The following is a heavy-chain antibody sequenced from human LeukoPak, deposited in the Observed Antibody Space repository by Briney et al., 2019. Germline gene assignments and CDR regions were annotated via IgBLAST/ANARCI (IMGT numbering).Heavy chain of an antibody. Sequence: GGSLRLSCAASGFTFSGSDMHWVRQASGKGLEWVGRIRSKANSYATAYAASVKGRFTISRDDSKNTAYLQMNSLKTEDTAVYYCTRPIIAYCGGDCYYYFDYWGQGTLVTVSS. J-gene: IGHJ4*02. CDR3: TRPIIAYCGGDCYYYFDY. CDR1: GFTFSGSD. V-gene: IGHV3-73*01. CDR2: IRSKANSYAT. D-gene: IGHD2-21*02.